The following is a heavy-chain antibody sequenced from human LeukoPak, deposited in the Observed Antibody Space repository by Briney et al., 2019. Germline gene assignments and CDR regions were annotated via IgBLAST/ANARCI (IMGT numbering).Heavy chain of an antibody. V-gene: IGHV4-30-2*01. J-gene: IGHJ6*02. CDR2: IYHSGST. D-gene: IGHD2-2*01. CDR1: GGSISSGGYS. CDR3: ARGDIVVVPAAMGPPYYYGMDV. Sequence: SETLSLTCAVSGGSISSGGYSWSWIRQPPGKGLEWIGYIYHSGSTYYNPSLKSRVIISVDRSKNQFSLKLSSVTAADTAVYYCARGDIVVVPAAMGPPYYYGMDVWGQGTTVTVSS.